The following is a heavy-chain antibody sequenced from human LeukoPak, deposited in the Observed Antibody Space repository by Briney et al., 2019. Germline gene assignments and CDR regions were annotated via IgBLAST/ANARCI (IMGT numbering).Heavy chain of an antibody. CDR2: IGSAGGIT. J-gene: IGHJ6*02. CDR3: ASRDKGYYYGMDV. V-gene: IGHV3-23*01. CDR1: GFGFSSYA. Sequence: GGSLRLSCAASGFGFSSYAMSWVRQAPGKGLEWVSTIGSAGGITHYADSVKGRFTISRDNSKNTLYLQMNSLRAEDTAVYYCASRDKGYYYGMDVWGQGTTVTVSS. D-gene: IGHD5-24*01.